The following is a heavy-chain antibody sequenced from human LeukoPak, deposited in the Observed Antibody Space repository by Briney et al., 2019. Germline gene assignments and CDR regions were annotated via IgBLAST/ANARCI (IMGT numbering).Heavy chain of an antibody. CDR3: ARELNQELPYFDY. D-gene: IGHD1-7*01. CDR2: IYHSGST. CDR1: GYSISSGYY. V-gene: IGHV4-38-2*02. J-gene: IGHJ4*02. Sequence: PSETLSLTCAVSGYSISSGYYWGWIRQPPGKGLEWIGSIYHSGSTYYNPSLKSRVTISVDTSKNQFSLKLSSVTAADTAVYYCARELNQELPYFDYWGQGTLVTVSS.